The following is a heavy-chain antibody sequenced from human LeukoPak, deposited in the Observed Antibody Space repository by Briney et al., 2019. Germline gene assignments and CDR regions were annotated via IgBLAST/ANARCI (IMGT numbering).Heavy chain of an antibody. CDR2: ITNSGGIT. CDR3: ARGRGYSENYFEY. J-gene: IGHJ4*02. CDR1: GFTFSSYA. V-gene: IGHV3-23*01. Sequence: GGSLRLSCAASGFTFSSYAMSWVRHAPGKGLEWVSAITNSGGITYYAHSVKGRFTISRDNSKNTLYPQMNSLRVEDTALYYCARGRGYSENYFEYWGQGTLITVSS. D-gene: IGHD5-18*01.